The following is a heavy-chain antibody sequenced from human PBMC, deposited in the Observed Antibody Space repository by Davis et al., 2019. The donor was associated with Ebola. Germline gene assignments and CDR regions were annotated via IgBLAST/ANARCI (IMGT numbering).Heavy chain of an antibody. Sequence: AASVKVSCKAIGYSFVTYGISWVRQAPGQGLEWMGEIRPYNGNTNYAQKVQGRVTMTTDTSTSTAYMELRSLRSDDTAIYYCANAEDVVLVPAARGHDAFDIWGQGTMVTVSS. CDR2: IRPYNGNT. D-gene: IGHD2-2*01. J-gene: IGHJ3*02. CDR3: ANAEDVVLVPAARGHDAFDI. CDR1: GYSFVTYG. V-gene: IGHV1-18*04.